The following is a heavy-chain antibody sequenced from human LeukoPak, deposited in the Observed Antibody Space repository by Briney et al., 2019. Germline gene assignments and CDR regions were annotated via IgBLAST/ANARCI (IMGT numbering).Heavy chain of an antibody. V-gene: IGHV1-8*01. CDR3: ARGRDWLRWFDP. J-gene: IGHJ5*02. CDR1: GYTFTNYD. CDR2: MSPNSGNT. D-gene: IGHD3/OR15-3a*01. Sequence: ASVKVSCKASGYTFTNYDINWVRQATGQGLEWLGWMSPNSGNTGYAQKFQGRVTITRNTSISTAYMELSSLTSEDTAVYYCARGRDWLRWFDPWGQGTLVTVSS.